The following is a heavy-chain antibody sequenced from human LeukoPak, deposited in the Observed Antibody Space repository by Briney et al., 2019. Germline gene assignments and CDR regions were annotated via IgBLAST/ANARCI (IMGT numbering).Heavy chain of an antibody. CDR1: GYTFTGYY. CDR2: MNSKNGDV. J-gene: IGHJ6*03. D-gene: IGHD3-10*01. V-gene: IGHV1-2*02. Sequence: ASVNVSCKASGYTFTGYYMHWVRQAPGQGLEWMGWMNSKNGDVNYVQKFQGRVTMTRDTSISTAYLELSNLRSEDTAVYYCARVRWFGEGNYMDVWGTGTAVIVSS. CDR3: ARVRWFGEGNYMDV.